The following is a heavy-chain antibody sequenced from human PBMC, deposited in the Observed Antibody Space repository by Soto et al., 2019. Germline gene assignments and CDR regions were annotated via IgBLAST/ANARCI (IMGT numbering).Heavy chain of an antibody. D-gene: IGHD3-3*01. Sequence: QLQLQESGPGLVRPSETLSLTCIVSGDSISASTYYWGWVRQPPGEGLEWIGSIYYDGTTYSSPSLKSRVSLSVDPARNQFSLKLTSVTAADTSVYSCSRHGVNSPFRFWGQGTMVTVSS. CDR1: GDSISASTYY. CDR2: IYYDGTT. J-gene: IGHJ3*01. CDR3: SRHGVNSPFRF. V-gene: IGHV4-39*01.